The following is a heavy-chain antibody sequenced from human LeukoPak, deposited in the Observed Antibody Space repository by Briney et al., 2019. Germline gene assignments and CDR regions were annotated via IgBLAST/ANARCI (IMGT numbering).Heavy chain of an antibody. D-gene: IGHD3-9*01. Sequence: GASVKVSCKASGYTFTSYGISWVRQAPGQGLEWMGWISAYNGNTNYAQKLQGRVTMTTDTSTSTAYMELRSLRSDDTAVYYCARDNDDYDILTGYYKLGRYFDYWGQGTLVTVSS. CDR1: GYTFTSYG. J-gene: IGHJ4*02. V-gene: IGHV1-18*01. CDR3: ARDNDDYDILTGYYKLGRYFDY. CDR2: ISAYNGNT.